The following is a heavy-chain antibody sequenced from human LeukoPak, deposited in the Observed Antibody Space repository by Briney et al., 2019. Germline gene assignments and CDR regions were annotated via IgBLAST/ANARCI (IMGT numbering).Heavy chain of an antibody. J-gene: IGHJ3*02. Sequence: ASVKVSCKVSGYTLTELSMHWVRQASGQGLEWMGWMNPNSGNTGYAQKFQGRVTITRNTSISTAYMELSSLRSEDTAVYYCARASSSTPDAFDIWGQGTMVTVSS. D-gene: IGHD2-2*01. CDR1: GYTLTELS. CDR2: MNPNSGNT. CDR3: ARASSSTPDAFDI. V-gene: IGHV1-8*03.